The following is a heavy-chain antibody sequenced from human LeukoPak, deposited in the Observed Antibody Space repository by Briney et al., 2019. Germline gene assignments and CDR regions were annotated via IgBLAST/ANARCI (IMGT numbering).Heavy chain of an antibody. J-gene: IGHJ4*02. CDR2: ISSSSSYT. CDR1: GFTFSDYY. V-gene: IGHV3-11*05. CDR3: ARGGGSSGWYRENFDY. Sequence: GGSLRLSCAASGFTFSDYYMSWIRQAPGKGLEWVSYISSSSSYTNYADSVKGRFTISRDNAKNSLYLQMNSLRAEDTAVYYCARGGGSSGWYRENFDYWGQGTLVTVSS. D-gene: IGHD6-19*01.